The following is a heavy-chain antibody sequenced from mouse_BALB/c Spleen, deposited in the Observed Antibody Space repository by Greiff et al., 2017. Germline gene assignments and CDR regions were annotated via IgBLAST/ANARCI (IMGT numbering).Heavy chain of an antibody. Sequence: EVQGVESGGGLVQPGGSLKLSCAASGFTFSSYGMSWVRQTPDKRLELVATINSNGGSTYYPDSVKGRFTISRDNAKNTLYLQMSSLKSEDTAMYYCARVTTGAMDYWGQGTSVTVSS. CDR3: ARVTTGAMDY. J-gene: IGHJ4*01. V-gene: IGHV5-6-3*01. CDR2: INSNGGST. CDR1: GFTFSSYG.